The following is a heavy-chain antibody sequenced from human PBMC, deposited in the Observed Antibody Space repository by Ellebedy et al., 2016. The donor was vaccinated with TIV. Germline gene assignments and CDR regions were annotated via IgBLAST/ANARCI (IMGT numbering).Heavy chain of an antibody. CDR1: GFSFSTYG. Sequence: GESLKISCVASGFSFSTYGMHWVRQAPGKGLEWVAVIWYDGFNKDYADSVKGRFTISRDNSKSTLYLEMKSLRVEDTAVYYCAREQSPYYEILTGSFDYWGQGALVTVSS. D-gene: IGHD3-9*01. J-gene: IGHJ4*02. CDR3: AREQSPYYEILTGSFDY. V-gene: IGHV3-33*01. CDR2: IWYDGFNK.